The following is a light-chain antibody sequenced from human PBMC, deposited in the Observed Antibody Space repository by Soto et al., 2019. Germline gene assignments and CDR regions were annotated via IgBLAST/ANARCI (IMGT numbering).Light chain of an antibody. CDR2: TAS. V-gene: IGKV1-9*01. CDR3: QQLYSSPFT. J-gene: IGKJ3*01. CDR1: QDISIY. Sequence: DIQLTQSPSFLSASVGDRVTITCRASQDISIYLAWYQQKPGKAPKLLISTASTLQSGVPSRFSGGGSGTEFTLTISTLQPEDFATYYCQQLYSSPFTFGPGTKVDIK.